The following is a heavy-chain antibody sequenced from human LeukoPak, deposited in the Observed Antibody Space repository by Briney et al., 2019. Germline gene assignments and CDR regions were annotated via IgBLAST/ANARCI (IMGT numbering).Heavy chain of an antibody. J-gene: IGHJ4*02. CDR1: GCCSTSYW. Sequence: GESLQISSKGSGCCSTSYWVSCGRQMPGKGLEWMGRIDPSDSYTNYSPSFQGHVTISADKSISTAYLQWSSLKASDTAMYYCARLYGSSWQNRGVWGQGTLVTVSS. CDR3: ARLYGSSWQNRGV. CDR2: IDPSDSYT. V-gene: IGHV5-10-1*01. D-gene: IGHD6-13*01.